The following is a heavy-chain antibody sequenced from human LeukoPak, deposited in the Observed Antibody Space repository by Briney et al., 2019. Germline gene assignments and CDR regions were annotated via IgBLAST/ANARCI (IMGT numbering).Heavy chain of an antibody. Sequence: GGSLRLSCAASGFTFSSYAMHWVRQAPGKGLEWVAVISYDGSNKYYADSVKGRFTISRDNSKNTLYLQMNSLRAEDTAVYYCAGSGYSYGPSTFFDYWGQGTLVTVSS. CDR1: GFTFSSYA. V-gene: IGHV3-30-3*01. CDR2: ISYDGSNK. J-gene: IGHJ4*02. CDR3: AGSGYSYGPSTFFDY. D-gene: IGHD5-18*01.